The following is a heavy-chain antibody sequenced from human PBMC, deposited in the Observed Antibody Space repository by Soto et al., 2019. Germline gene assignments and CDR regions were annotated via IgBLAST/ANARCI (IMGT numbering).Heavy chain of an antibody. J-gene: IGHJ5*02. V-gene: IGHV4-30-2*01. CDR3: ARATIVLVPAAIYWFDP. CDR1: GGSISSGGYS. Sequence: PSETLSLTCAVSGGSISSGGYSWSWIRQPPGKGLEWIGYIYHSGSTYYNPSLKSRVTISVDRSKNQFSLKLSSVTAADTAVYYCARATIVLVPAAIYWFDPWGQGTLVTVSS. CDR2: IYHSGST. D-gene: IGHD2-2*01.